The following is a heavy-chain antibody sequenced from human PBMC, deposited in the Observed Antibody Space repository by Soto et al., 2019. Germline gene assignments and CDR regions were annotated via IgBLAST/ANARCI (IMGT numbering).Heavy chain of an antibody. V-gene: IGHV3-33*01. J-gene: IGHJ4*02. D-gene: IGHD3-22*01. CDR3: ARDFYYYDSSGYYHPPPPNY. CDR1: GFTFSSYG. Sequence: PGGSLRLSCAASGFTFSSYGMHWVRQAPGKGLEWVAVIWYDGSNKYYADSVKGRFTISRDNSKNTLYLQMDSLRAEDTAVYYCARDFYYYDSSGYYHPPPPNYWGQGTLVTVSS. CDR2: IWYDGSNK.